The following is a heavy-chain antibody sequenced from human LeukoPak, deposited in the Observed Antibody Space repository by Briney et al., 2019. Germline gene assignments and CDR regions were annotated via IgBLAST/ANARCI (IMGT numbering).Heavy chain of an antibody. V-gene: IGHV3-7*03. J-gene: IGHJ4*02. CDR3: ATKLPAAGRGFDY. D-gene: IGHD6-13*01. CDR2: IKQDGSEK. CDR1: GFTFSNYW. Sequence: GGSLRLSCAASGFTFSNYWMSWVRQAPGEGLEWVANIKQDGSEKYYVHSVKGRFTISRDSAKNSLFLQMNGLRAEDTAVYYCATKLPAAGRGFDYWGQGTLVTVSS.